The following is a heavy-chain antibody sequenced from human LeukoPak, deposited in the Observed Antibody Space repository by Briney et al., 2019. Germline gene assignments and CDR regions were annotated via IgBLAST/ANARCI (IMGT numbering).Heavy chain of an antibody. V-gene: IGHV4-39*07. Sequence: SETLSLTCTVSGGSISSSSYYWGWIRQPPGKGLEWIGEINHSGSTNYNPSLKSRVTISVDTSKNQFSLKLSSVTAADTAVYYCARKDSYCGGDCYRDAFDIWGQGTMVTVSS. CDR3: ARKDSYCGGDCYRDAFDI. CDR1: GGSISSSSYY. D-gene: IGHD2-21*02. CDR2: INHSGST. J-gene: IGHJ3*02.